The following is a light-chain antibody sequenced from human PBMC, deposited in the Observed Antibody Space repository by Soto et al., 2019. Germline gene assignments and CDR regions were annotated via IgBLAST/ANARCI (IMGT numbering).Light chain of an antibody. CDR3: QQYYRTPLT. V-gene: IGKV4-1*01. J-gene: IGKJ4*01. CDR1: QSVLYSSSNKNY. CDR2: WAS. Sequence: DIVMTQSPDSLAVSLGERATINCKSSQSVLYSSSNKNYLAWYQQKPGQPPKLLIYWASTRESGVPDRFSGSGSGTDFTLTIVSLQAEDVAVYYCQQYYRTPLTFGGGTKVEIK.